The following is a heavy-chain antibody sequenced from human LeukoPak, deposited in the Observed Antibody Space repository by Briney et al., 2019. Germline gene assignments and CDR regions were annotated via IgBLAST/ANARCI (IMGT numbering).Heavy chain of an antibody. Sequence: EASVKVSCKASGGTFSSYAISWVRQAPGQGLEWMGGIIPIFGTANYAQKFQGRVTITADESTSTAYMELSSLRSEDTAVYYCASPPGYCSSTSCLRGYYYYYGMDVWGQGTTVTVSS. CDR2: IIPIFGTA. J-gene: IGHJ6*02. D-gene: IGHD2-2*01. V-gene: IGHV1-69*13. CDR3: ASPPGYCSSTSCLRGYYYYYGMDV. CDR1: GGTFSSYA.